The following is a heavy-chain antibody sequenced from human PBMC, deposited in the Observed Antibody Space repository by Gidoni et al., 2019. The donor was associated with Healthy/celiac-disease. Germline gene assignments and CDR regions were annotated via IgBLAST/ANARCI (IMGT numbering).Heavy chain of an antibody. J-gene: IGHJ4*02. CDR3: ARDPVPGTVVDPFFDY. D-gene: IGHD2-2*01. V-gene: IGHV3-48*02. Sequence: EVQLVESGGRLVQPGGSLRLSCAASGFTFSSYSMNWVRQAPGKGLEWVSYISSSSSTIYYADSVKGRFTISRDNAKNSLYLQMNSLRDEDTAVYYCARDPVPGTVVDPFFDYWGQGTLVTVSS. CDR1: GFTFSSYS. CDR2: ISSSSSTI.